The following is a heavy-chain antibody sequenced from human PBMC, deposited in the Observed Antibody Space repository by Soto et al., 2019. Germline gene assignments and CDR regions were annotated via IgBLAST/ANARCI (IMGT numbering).Heavy chain of an antibody. J-gene: IGHJ5*02. D-gene: IGHD3-10*01. CDR1: GFTFSSYA. CDR3: AKAPAWFADAKWFDP. CDR2: ISGSGGST. V-gene: IGHV3-23*01. Sequence: EVQLLESGGGLVQPGGSLRLSCAASGFTFSSYAMSWVRQAPGQGLEWVSAISGSGGSTYYADSVKGRFTIYRDNSKNTVYLQMNSLRAEDTAVYYCAKAPAWFADAKWFDPWGQGNLVTGSS.